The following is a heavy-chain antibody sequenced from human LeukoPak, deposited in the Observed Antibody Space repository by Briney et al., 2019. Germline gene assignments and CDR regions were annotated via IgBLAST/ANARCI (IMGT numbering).Heavy chain of an antibody. Sequence: GGSLRLSCAASGFTFSSYEMNWVRQAPGKGLEWVSYISSSGSTIYYADSVKGRFTISRENAKNSLYLQMNSLRAEDTAVYYCARDMVVVAATPSYYFDYWGQGTLVTVSS. V-gene: IGHV3-48*03. CDR1: GFTFSSYE. CDR3: ARDMVVVAATPSYYFDY. CDR2: ISSSGSTI. J-gene: IGHJ4*02. D-gene: IGHD2-15*01.